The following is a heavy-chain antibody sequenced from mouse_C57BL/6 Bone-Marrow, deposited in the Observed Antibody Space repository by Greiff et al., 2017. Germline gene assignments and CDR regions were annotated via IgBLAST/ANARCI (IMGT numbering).Heavy chain of an antibody. CDR2: ISGGGGNT. V-gene: IGHV5-9*01. J-gene: IGHJ1*03. CDR3: SRQVTTVLATKYFDV. Sequence: EVKVVESGGGLVKPGGSLKLSCAASGFTFSSYTMSWVRQTPEKRLQWVAAISGGGGNTYYPDSVKGRFTISRDNDKNILYLHMSSRRSEDTALYYCSRQVTTVLATKYFDVWGTGTTVTVSS. D-gene: IGHD1-1*01. CDR1: GFTFSSYT.